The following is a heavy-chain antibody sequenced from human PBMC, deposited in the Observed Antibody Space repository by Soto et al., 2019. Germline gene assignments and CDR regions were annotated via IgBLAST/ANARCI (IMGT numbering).Heavy chain of an antibody. J-gene: IGHJ4*02. CDR3: ATWVSGSGYFSPLGYFDY. D-gene: IGHD3-22*01. Sequence: ASVKVSFKASGYTFTSYAMHWVRQAPGQRLEWMGWINAGNGNTKYSQKFQGRVTITRDTSASTAYMELSSLRSEDTAVYYCATWVSGSGYFSPLGYFDYWGQGTLVTSPQ. V-gene: IGHV1-3*01. CDR1: GYTFTSYA. CDR2: INAGNGNT.